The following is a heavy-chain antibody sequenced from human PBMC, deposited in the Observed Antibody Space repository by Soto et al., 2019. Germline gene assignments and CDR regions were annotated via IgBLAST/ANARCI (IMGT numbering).Heavy chain of an antibody. CDR1: GFTFSSSG. V-gene: IGHV3-33*01. D-gene: IGHD2-15*01. CDR3: ARRALYCSGGSCYAYYFDY. Sequence: QVQLVESGGGVVQPGRSLRLSCAASGFTFSSSGMHWVRQAPGKGLEWVAVIWYDGSNKYYADSGKGRFTISRDNSKNTLYLQMNSLRAEDTAVYYCARRALYCSGGSCYAYYFDYWGQGTLVTVSS. CDR2: IWYDGSNK. J-gene: IGHJ4*02.